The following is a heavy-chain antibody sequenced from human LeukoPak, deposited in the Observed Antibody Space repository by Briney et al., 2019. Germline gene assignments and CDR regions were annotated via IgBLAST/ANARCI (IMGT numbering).Heavy chain of an antibody. J-gene: IGHJ6*02. V-gene: IGHV1-8*01. D-gene: IGHD2-15*01. Sequence: ASVKVSCKASGYTFTSYDINWVRQATGQGLEWMGWMNPNSGNTGYAQKFQGRVTMTRNTSISTAYMELSSLRSEDTAVYYCARTIYSPTLNYYYGMDVWGQGTTVTVSS. CDR2: MNPNSGNT. CDR3: ARTIYSPTLNYYYGMDV. CDR1: GYTFTSYD.